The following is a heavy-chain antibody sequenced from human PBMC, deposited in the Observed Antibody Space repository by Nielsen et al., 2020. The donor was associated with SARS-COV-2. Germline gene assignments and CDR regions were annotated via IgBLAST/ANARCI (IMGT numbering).Heavy chain of an antibody. CDR2: INPNSGGT. Sequence: ASVKVSCKASGYTFTGYYMHWVRQAPGQGLEWMGRINPNSGGTNYAQKFQGRVTMTRDTSISTAYMELSRLRSDDTAVYYCARDLGSSSRWFDPWGQGTPVTVSS. CDR3: ARDLGSSSRWFDP. CDR1: GYTFTGYY. J-gene: IGHJ5*02. V-gene: IGHV1-2*06. D-gene: IGHD6-6*01.